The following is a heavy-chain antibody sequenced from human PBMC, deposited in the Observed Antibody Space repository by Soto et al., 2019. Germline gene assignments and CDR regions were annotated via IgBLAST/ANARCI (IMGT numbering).Heavy chain of an antibody. J-gene: IGHJ6*02. Sequence: GASVKVSCKASGYTFTSYDINWVRQATGQGLEWVGWMNPNSGNTGYTQKFQGRVTMTRNTSINTVYMEVRSLKSDDTAVYYCARNAALRSYFYGLDAWGQGTTVPVSS. CDR1: GYTFTSYD. V-gene: IGHV1-8*01. CDR3: ARNAALRSYFYGLDA. D-gene: IGHD3-10*01. CDR2: MNPNSGNT.